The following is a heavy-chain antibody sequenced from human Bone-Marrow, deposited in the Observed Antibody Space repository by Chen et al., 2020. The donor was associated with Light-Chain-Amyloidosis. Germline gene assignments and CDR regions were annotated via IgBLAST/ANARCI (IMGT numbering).Heavy chain of an antibody. J-gene: IGHJ3*02. Sequence: QVQLVESGGGVVQPGRSLRLSCAASGFNFSSYGMHWVRQAPGKGLEWVAVIWYDGSNKYYADSVKGRFTISRDNSKNTLYLQMNSLRAEDTAVYYCARDRVVRFLGPGFDIWGQGTMVTVSS. D-gene: IGHD3-3*01. CDR3: ARDRVVRFLGPGFDI. CDR2: IWYDGSNK. V-gene: IGHV3-33*01. CDR1: GFNFSSYG.